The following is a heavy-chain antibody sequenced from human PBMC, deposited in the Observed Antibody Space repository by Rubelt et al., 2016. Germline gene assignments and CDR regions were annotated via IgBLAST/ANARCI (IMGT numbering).Heavy chain of an antibody. CDR2: IYYRGST. Sequence: QLQLQESGPGLVKPSETLSLTCTVSGGSISSSSYYWGWIRQPPGKGLEWIGSIYYRGSTYYNPSLKIRVPISVDTAKNQFSLKLSSVTAADTAVYYCARLSSGWYYFDYWGQGTLVTVSS. CDR1: GGSISSSSYY. CDR3: ARLSSGWYYFDY. J-gene: IGHJ4*02. D-gene: IGHD6-19*01. V-gene: IGHV4-39*01.